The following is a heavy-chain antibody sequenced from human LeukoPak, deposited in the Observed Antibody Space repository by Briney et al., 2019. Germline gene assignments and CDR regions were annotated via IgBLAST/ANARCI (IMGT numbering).Heavy chain of an antibody. CDR3: AREPPIGYCSSTSCYGLSTKLGFDY. CDR2: ISSSSSTI. CDR1: GFTFSSYS. D-gene: IGHD2-2*01. Sequence: GGSLRLSCAASGFTFSSYSMNWVRQAPGKGLEWVSYISSSSSTIYYADSVKCRFTISRDNAKNSLYLQMNSLRAEDTAVYYCAREPPIGYCSSTSCYGLSTKLGFDYWGQGTLVTVSS. J-gene: IGHJ4*02. V-gene: IGHV3-48*01.